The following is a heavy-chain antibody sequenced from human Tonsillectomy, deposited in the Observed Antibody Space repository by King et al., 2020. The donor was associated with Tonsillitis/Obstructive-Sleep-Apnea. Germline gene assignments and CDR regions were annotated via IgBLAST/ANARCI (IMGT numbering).Heavy chain of an antibody. Sequence: QLVESGGGVVQPGRSLRLSCAASGLTFSTYGMHWVRQAPGKGLEWVAVTWNDGSNKYYADSVKGRFTISRDNSKNTLYLQMNSLRAEDTAVYYCARDLRYGGNSLFQHWGQGTLVTVSS. J-gene: IGHJ1*01. CDR2: TWNDGSNK. D-gene: IGHD4-23*01. V-gene: IGHV3-33*01. CDR1: GLTFSTYG. CDR3: ARDLRYGGNSLFQH.